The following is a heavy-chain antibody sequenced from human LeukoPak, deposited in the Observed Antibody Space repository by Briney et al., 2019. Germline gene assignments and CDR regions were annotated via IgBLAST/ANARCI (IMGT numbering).Heavy chain of an antibody. CDR1: GFTFSDYD. Sequence: AGGSLRLSCAASGFTFSDYDMTWVRQAPGKGLEWVSTISGSGGSTYYADSVKGRFTISRDKSQNTLYLQMNSLRAADTAVYHCPKPRRLGGNYYLAYWGQGTLVTASS. J-gene: IGHJ4*02. CDR3: PKPRRLGGNYYLAY. V-gene: IGHV3-23*01. D-gene: IGHD1-7*01. CDR2: ISGSGGST.